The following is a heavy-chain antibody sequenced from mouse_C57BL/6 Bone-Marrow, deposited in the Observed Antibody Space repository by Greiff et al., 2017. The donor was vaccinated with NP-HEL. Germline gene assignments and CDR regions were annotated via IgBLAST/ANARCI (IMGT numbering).Heavy chain of an antibody. CDR1: GFNIKDDY. Sequence: EVQGVESGAELVRPGASVKLSCTASGFNIKDDYMHWVKQRPEQGLEWIGWIDPENGDTEYASKFQGKATITADTSSNTAYLQLSSLTSEDTAVYYCTLYGSSSWFAYWGQGTLVTVSA. V-gene: IGHV14-4*01. CDR3: TLYGSSSWFAY. D-gene: IGHD1-1*01. J-gene: IGHJ3*01. CDR2: IDPENGDT.